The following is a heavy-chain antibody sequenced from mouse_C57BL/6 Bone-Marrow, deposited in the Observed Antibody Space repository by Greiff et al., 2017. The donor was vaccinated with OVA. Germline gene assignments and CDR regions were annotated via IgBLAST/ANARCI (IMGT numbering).Heavy chain of an antibody. V-gene: IGHV1-39*01. CDR2: INPNYGTT. CDR1: GYSFTDYN. D-gene: IGHD2-4*01. J-gene: IGHJ4*01. Sequence: VQLQQSGPELVKPGASVKISCKASGYSFTDYNMNWVKQSNGKCLEWIGVINPNYGTTSYNQKFKGKATLTVDKSSSTAYMQLNSLPSEDSAVEYGASDGDDDGKNNAMDYWGQGTSVTVSS. CDR3: ASDGDDDGKNNAMDY.